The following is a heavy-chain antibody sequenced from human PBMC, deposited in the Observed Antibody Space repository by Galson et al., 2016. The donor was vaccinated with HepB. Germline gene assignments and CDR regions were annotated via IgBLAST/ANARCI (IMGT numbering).Heavy chain of an antibody. Sequence: SLRLSCAASEFTFSDYKMSWIRQAPGKGLEWVSSIDKSGHYINYGDSVKGRFTISRDNAKNSLYLQMNSLRAEDTAVYYCARVGPPVVVVGETHILDAFDIWGQGTLVTTSS. J-gene: IGHJ3*02. CDR3: ARVGPPVVVVGETHILDAFDI. V-gene: IGHV3-11*06. CDR1: EFTFSDYK. CDR2: IDKSGHYI. D-gene: IGHD2-15*01.